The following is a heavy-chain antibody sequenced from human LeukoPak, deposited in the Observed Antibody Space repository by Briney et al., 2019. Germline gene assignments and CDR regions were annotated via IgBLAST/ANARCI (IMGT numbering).Heavy chain of an antibody. D-gene: IGHD2-21*02. CDR1: GFTFSSYG. CDR3: ARDPSAYCGGDCPPRY. V-gene: IGHV3-33*01. CDR2: IWYDGSNK. J-gene: IGHJ4*02. Sequence: GGSLRLSCAASGFTFSSYGMFWVSQAPGKGLEWVAVIWYDGSNKYYADSVKGRFTISRDNSKNTLYLQMNSLRAEDPAVYYCARDPSAYCGGDCPPRYWGQGTLVTVSS.